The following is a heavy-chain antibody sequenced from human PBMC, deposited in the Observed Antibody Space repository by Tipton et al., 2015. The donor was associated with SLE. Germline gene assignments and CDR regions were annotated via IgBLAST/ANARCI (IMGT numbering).Heavy chain of an antibody. CDR1: GFTFSSYA. Sequence: SLSLSCAASGFTFSSYAMSWVRQAPGKGLEWVSAISGSGGSTYYADSVKGRFTISRDNSKNTLYLQMNSLRAEDTAVYYCARDYSGSYPNWFDPWGQGTLVTVSS. J-gene: IGHJ5*02. CDR3: ARDYSGSYPNWFDP. CDR2: ISGSGGST. D-gene: IGHD1-26*01. V-gene: IGHV3-23*01.